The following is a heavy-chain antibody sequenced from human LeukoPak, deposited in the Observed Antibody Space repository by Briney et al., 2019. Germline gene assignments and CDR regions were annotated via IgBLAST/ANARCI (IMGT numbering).Heavy chain of an antibody. CDR1: GFTFSSYG. CDR3: ARGLAYYYDSSAYFLDY. V-gene: IGHV3-30*03. J-gene: IGHJ4*02. D-gene: IGHD3-22*01. CDR2: ISHDGSNK. Sequence: GGSLRLSCAVSGFTFSSYGMHWVRQAPGKGLEWLTLISHDGSNKYYADSVKGRFTISRDNSKNTLYLQMNSLRPEDTAVYYCARGLAYYYDSSAYFLDYWGQGTLVTVSS.